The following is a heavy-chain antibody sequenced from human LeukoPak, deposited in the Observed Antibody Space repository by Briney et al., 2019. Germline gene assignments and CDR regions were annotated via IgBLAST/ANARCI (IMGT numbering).Heavy chain of an antibody. J-gene: IGHJ4*02. CDR1: GFTFSSYD. CDR3: AKDLEWLRPTAIDY. Sequence: GGSLRLSCAASGFTFSSYDMHWVRQATGKGLEWVSAIGTAGDTCYPGSVKGRFTISRENAKNSLYLQMNSLRAEDTAVYYCAKDLEWLRPTAIDYWGQGTLVTVSS. V-gene: IGHV3-13*01. CDR2: IGTAGDT. D-gene: IGHD5-12*01.